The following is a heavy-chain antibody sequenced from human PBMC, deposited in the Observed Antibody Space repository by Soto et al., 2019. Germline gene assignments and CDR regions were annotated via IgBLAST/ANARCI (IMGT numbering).Heavy chain of an antibody. Sequence: QVQLVQSGAEVKKPGASVKVSCKASGYTFTSYGISWVRQATGQGLERMGWISAYNGNTNYAQKLQGRVTMTTDTATSTAYMDLRSLRSDDTAVYYCARDAMITFGGVLATWVFDYWGQGTLVTVSS. V-gene: IGHV1-18*01. D-gene: IGHD3-16*02. CDR2: ISAYNGNT. CDR1: GYTFTSYG. J-gene: IGHJ4*02. CDR3: ARDAMITFGGVLATWVFDY.